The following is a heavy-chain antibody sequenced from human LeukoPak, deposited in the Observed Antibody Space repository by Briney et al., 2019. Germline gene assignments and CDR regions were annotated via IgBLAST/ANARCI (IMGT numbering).Heavy chain of an antibody. CDR2: IYYSGST. J-gene: IGHJ4*02. CDR3: ARGQSLVVVTANTEPTYYFDY. Sequence: SETLSLTCTVSGGSISSGGYYWSWIRQHPGKGLEWIGYIYYSGSTNYNPSLKSRVTMSVDASKNQFSLKLSSVTAADTAVYYCARGQSLVVVTANTEPTYYFDYWGQGTLVTVSS. CDR1: GGSISSGGYY. V-gene: IGHV4-61*08. D-gene: IGHD2-21*02.